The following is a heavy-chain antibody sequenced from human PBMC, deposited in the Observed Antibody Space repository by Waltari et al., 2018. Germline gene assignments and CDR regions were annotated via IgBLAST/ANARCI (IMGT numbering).Heavy chain of an antibody. CDR3: AREAARPGAFDI. D-gene: IGHD6-6*01. Sequence: QVQLVESGGGVVQPGRSLRLSCAASGFTFSSYAMPWVRQAPGKGLEWVAVISYDGSNKYYADSVKGRFTISRDNSKNTLYLQMNSLRAEDTAVYYCAREAARPGAFDIWGQGTMVTVSS. CDR1: GFTFSSYA. J-gene: IGHJ3*02. V-gene: IGHV3-30-3*01. CDR2: ISYDGSNK.